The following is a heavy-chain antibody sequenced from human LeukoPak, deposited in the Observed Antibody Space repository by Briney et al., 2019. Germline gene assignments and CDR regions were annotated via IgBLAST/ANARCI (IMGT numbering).Heavy chain of an antibody. CDR3: AKSPALWLEEIGTAFDI. Sequence: PGGSLRLSCAASGDIFSTFAMSWVRQAPGRGLEWVSGISTISSTFYADSVKGRFTISRDNSKNTLYLQMNSLRAEDTAVYYCAKSPALWLEEIGTAFDIWGRGTMVTVSS. CDR2: ISTISST. D-gene: IGHD3-10*01. J-gene: IGHJ3*02. CDR1: GDIFSTFA. V-gene: IGHV3-23*01.